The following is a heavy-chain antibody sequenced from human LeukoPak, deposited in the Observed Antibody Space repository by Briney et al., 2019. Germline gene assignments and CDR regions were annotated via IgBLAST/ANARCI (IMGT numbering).Heavy chain of an antibody. CDR1: GYSFSTYW. D-gene: IGHD3-10*01. Sequence: GESLKISCKGSGYSFSTYWIGWVRQMPGKGLEWMGTIYPRDSDTRYSLSFQGQVTISADKSISTAYLQWSSLKASDTAMYYCARHTSYGSDFWGQGTLVTVSS. CDR3: ARHTSYGSDF. J-gene: IGHJ4*02. V-gene: IGHV5-51*01. CDR2: IYPRDSDT.